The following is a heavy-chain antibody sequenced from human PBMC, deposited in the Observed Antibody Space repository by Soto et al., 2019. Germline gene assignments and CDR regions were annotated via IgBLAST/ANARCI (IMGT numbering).Heavy chain of an antibody. J-gene: IGHJ6*02. CDR3: AKDEGWRIQLWLGSYGLDV. Sequence: QVQLDESGGGVVQPGRSLRLSCEASGFTFSGYGMHWVRQAPGKGLEWVAVISYEGSTQYYAESVKGRFTISRDNAKNTLFLQMNGLRVEDTGIYYCAKDEGWRIQLWLGSYGLDVWGHGTIVSVSS. CDR2: ISYEGSTQ. CDR1: GFTFSGYG. D-gene: IGHD5-18*01. V-gene: IGHV3-30*18.